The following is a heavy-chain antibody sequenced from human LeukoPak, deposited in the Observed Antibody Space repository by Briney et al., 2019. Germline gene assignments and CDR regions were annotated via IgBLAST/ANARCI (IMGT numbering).Heavy chain of an antibody. D-gene: IGHD4-17*01. CDR1: GFTFSSYA. CDR2: ISVSGGST. J-gene: IGHJ4*02. CDR3: AKVDGDYEFDY. V-gene: IGHV3-23*01. Sequence: GGSLRLSCAASGFTFSSYAMTWVRQAPGKGLEGCSGISVSGGSTYYADSVKGRFTIPRDNLKNTLYLQMNSLRVEDTAVYYCAKVDGDYEFDYWGQGTTVTVAS.